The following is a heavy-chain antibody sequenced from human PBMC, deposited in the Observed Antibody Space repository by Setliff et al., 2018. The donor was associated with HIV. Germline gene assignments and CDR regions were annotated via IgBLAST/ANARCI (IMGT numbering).Heavy chain of an antibody. CDR2: INPNSGGT. J-gene: IGHJ3*02. CDR1: GYTFTDYY. CDR3: AREGSSDSSPGGHDVFDI. V-gene: IGHV1-2*02. Sequence: ASVKVSCKASGYTFTDYYIHWVRQAPGQGLEWMGWINPNSGGTNYAQRFQGRVTMTRDTSIGTAYMELRRLRSDDTSVYYCAREGSSDSSPGGHDVFDIWGQGTMVTVSS. D-gene: IGHD3-22*01.